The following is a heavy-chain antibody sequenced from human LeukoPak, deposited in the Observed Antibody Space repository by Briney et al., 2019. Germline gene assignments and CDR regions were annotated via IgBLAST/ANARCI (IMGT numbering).Heavy chain of an antibody. J-gene: IGHJ3*02. D-gene: IGHD6-19*01. V-gene: IGHV7-4-1*02. Sequence: ASVKVSCKASGYTFTNYAMNWVRQAPGQGLEWMGWMNTNTGNPTYAQGFTGRFVFSLDTSVSTAYLQISSLKAEDTAVYYCARCLGGWQWLVQVGDAFDIWGQGTMVTVSS. CDR2: MNTNTGNP. CDR1: GYTFTNYA. CDR3: ARCLGGWQWLVQVGDAFDI.